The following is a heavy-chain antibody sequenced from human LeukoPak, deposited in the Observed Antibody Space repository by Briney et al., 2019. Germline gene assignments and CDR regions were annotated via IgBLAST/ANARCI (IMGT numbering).Heavy chain of an antibody. CDR2: IYPGDSDI. Sequence: XXXGXTFTXYWIGWVRQMPGKGLEWMGIIYPGDSDIRYSPSFQGQVTISVDKSIRTAYLQWSSMKASDTAMYYCTXXXXXXXXXXSGYYYGDAFDIWGQGTMVTVSS. CDR3: TXXXXXXXXXXSGYYYGDAFDI. D-gene: IGHD3-22*01. CDR1: GXTFTXYW. J-gene: IGHJ3*02. V-gene: IGHV5-51*01.